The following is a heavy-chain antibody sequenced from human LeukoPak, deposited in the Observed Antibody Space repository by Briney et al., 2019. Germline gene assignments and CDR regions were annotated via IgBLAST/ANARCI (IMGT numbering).Heavy chain of an antibody. CDR1: GFTFSSYG. J-gene: IGHJ6*02. V-gene: IGHV3-30*03. D-gene: IGHD3-3*01. CDR2: ISYDGSNK. Sequence: GGSLRLSCAASGFTFSSYGMHWVRQAPGKGLEWVAVISYDGSNKYYADSVKGRFTISRDNSKNTLYLQMNSLRAEDTAVYYCARGAITIFGVVYYYGLDVWGQGTTVTVSS. CDR3: ARGAITIFGVVYYYGLDV.